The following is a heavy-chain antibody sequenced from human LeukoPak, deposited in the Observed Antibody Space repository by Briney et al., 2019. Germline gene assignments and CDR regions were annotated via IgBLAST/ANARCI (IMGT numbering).Heavy chain of an antibody. CDR3: ARGVYSYGRKFDY. V-gene: IGHV3-21*01. Sequence: PGGSLRLSCAASGFTVSSNYMSWVRQAPGKGLEWVSSISSSSSYIYYADSVKGRFTISRDNAKNSLYLQMNSLRAEDTAVYYCARGVYSYGRKFDYWGQGTLVTVSS. J-gene: IGHJ4*02. CDR2: ISSSSSYI. CDR1: GFTVSSNY. D-gene: IGHD5-18*01.